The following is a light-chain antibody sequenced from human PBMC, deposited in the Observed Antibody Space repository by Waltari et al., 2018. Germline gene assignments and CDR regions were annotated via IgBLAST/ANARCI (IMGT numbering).Light chain of an antibody. CDR1: QSVSIY. V-gene: IGKV3-11*01. Sequence: EVVLTQSPATLSLSPGERATLSCSASQSVSIYLAWYQLKPGQAPRLLIYGASNRATGIPARFSGSASGTDFTLTINSLEPEDFAVYYCLQSSNWYTFGQGTKLEIK. CDR2: GAS. CDR3: LQSSNWYT. J-gene: IGKJ2*01.